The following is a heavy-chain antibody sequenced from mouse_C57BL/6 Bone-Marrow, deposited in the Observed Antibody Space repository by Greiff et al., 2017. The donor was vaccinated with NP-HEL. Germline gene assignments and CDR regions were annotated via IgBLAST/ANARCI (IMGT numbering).Heavy chain of an antibody. Sequence: EVILEESGGGLVQPKGSLKLSCAASGFSFNTYAMNWVRQAPGKGLEWVARIRSKSNNYATYYADSVKDRFTISRDDSESMLYLQMNNLKTEDTAMYYCVSPYDYDGAWFAYWGQGTLVTVSA. V-gene: IGHV10-1*01. CDR2: IRSKSNNYAT. D-gene: IGHD2-4*01. CDR3: VSPYDYDGAWFAY. J-gene: IGHJ3*01. CDR1: GFSFNTYA.